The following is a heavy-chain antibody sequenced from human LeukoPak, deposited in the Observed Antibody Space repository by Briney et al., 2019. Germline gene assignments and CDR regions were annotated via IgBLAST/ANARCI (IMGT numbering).Heavy chain of an antibody. D-gene: IGHD6-6*01. CDR3: AHTYSSSSPYYFDY. CDR1: GFSLNTYGVG. J-gene: IGHJ4*02. V-gene: IGHV2-5*02. Sequence: SGPTLVNPTQTLTLTCTFSGFSLNTYGVGVGWIRQPPGKALEWLALIFWDDDKRYSPSLKSRLTITKGTSKNQVVLTMTNMDPVDTATYYCAHTYSSSSPYYFDYWGQGTLVTVSS. CDR2: IFWDDDK.